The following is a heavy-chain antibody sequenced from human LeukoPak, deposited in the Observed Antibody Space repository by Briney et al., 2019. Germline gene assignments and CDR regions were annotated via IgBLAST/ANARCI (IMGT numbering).Heavy chain of an antibody. CDR2: ISSSSSYI. J-gene: IGHJ5*02. CDR1: GFTFSSCS. CDR3: ARSQWLGDWFDP. D-gene: IGHD6-19*01. V-gene: IGHV3-21*01. Sequence: PGGSLRLSCAASGFTFSSCSMNWVRQAPGKGLEWVSSISSSSSYIYYADSVKGRFTISRDNAKNSLYLQMNSLRAEDTAVYYCARSQWLGDWFDPWGQGTLVTVSS.